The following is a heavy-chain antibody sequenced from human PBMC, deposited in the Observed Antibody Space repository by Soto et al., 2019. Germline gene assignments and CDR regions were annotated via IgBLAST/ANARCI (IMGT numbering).Heavy chain of an antibody. CDR3: ARDRHIVVVTATPPLVGFDP. Sequence: GGSLRLSCAASGFTFSRYWLSWVRQAPGKGLEWVAIIKHDGSNQYYSDSVKGRFTISRDNAKNTLYLQMNSLRAEDTAVYYCARDRHIVVVTATPPLVGFDPWGQGTLVTVSS. D-gene: IGHD2-21*02. CDR2: IKHDGSNQ. V-gene: IGHV3-7*01. J-gene: IGHJ5*02. CDR1: GFTFSRYW.